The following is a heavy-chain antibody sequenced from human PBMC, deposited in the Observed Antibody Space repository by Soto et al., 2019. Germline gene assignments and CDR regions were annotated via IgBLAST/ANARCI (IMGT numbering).Heavy chain of an antibody. D-gene: IGHD3-10*01. V-gene: IGHV4-59*02. J-gene: IGHJ4*02. CDR3: AMYYGHGQDY. CDR2: ISYGGTT. Sequence: QVQLHQSGPGLVKPSETLSLTCSVSGASVTNYYWSWIRQSPGKGLEWIGYISYGGTTNFNSSLKGRVTVSVDMSKNQLSLTLNSVTAADTAVYYCAMYYGHGQDYWGQGTLVTVSS. CDR1: GASVTNYY.